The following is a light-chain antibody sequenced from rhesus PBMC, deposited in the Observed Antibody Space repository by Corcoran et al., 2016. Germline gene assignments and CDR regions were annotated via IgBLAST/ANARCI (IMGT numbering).Light chain of an antibody. CDR2: DAS. V-gene: IGKV1-28*03. CDR3: RQHNSYPPT. CDR1: QGISSY. Sequence: DIQMTQSPSSLSASVGDTVTITCRASQGISSYLNWFQQKPGKDPKFLIYDASSLESGVPSSFSGSGSGTDFTLTISSLQPEDFAAYYCRQHNSYPPTFGQGTKVEIK. J-gene: IGKJ1*01.